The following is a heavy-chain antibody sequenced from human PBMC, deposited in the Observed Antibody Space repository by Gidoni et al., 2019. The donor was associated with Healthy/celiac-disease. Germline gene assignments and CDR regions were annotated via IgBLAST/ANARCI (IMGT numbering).Heavy chain of an antibody. CDR2: MKCNGGST. CDR1: GCTLDDDG. V-gene: IGHV3-20*04. D-gene: IGHD3-10*01. J-gene: IGHJ4*02. Sequence: EVQLVESGGGVVRPGGSMRLSCAAYGCTLDDDGMSWVLQDPGKGLDCVSGMKCNGGSTGDADSVKGRFTISRDKAKNSMYLQMNSLRAEDTALYYCARIPVGGSGSYYYDYWGQGTLVTVSS. CDR3: ARIPVGGSGSYYYDY.